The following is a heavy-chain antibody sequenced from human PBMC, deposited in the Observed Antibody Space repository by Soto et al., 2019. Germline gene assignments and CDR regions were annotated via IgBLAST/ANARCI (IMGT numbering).Heavy chain of an antibody. Sequence: SETLSLTCTVSGGSISSSSYYWGWIRQPPGKGQEWIGSIYYSGSTYYNPSLKSRVTISVDTSKNQFSLKLSSVTAADTAVYYCARHPIQLWLFDTTSYYFDYWGQGTLVTVSS. CDR1: GGSISSSSYY. V-gene: IGHV4-39*01. CDR3: ARHPIQLWLFDTTSYYFDY. CDR2: IYYSGST. D-gene: IGHD5-18*01. J-gene: IGHJ4*02.